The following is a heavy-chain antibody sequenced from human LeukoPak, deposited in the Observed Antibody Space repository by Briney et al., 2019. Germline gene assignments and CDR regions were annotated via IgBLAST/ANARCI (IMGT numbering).Heavy chain of an antibody. D-gene: IGHD1-26*01. CDR3: ARGGPVIVGASGAFDI. Sequence: ASVKVSCKASGYTFTSYGISWVRQAPGQGLEWMGWISAYNGNTNYAQKLQGRVTMTTDTSTSTAYMELRSLRSDETAVYYCARGGPVIVGASGAFDIWGQGTMVTVSS. CDR1: GYTFTSYG. V-gene: IGHV1-18*04. J-gene: IGHJ3*02. CDR2: ISAYNGNT.